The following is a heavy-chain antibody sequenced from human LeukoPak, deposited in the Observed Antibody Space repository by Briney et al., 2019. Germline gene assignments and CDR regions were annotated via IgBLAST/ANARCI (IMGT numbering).Heavy chain of an antibody. J-gene: IGHJ4*02. CDR2: IYHSGST. Sequence: PSETLSLTCAVSGASISSGYYWGWIRQPPGKGLEWIGSIYHSGSTYYNPSLKSRVTISVDTSKNQFSLKLSSVIAADTAVYYCASPHPDGFDYWGQGTLVTVSS. CDR3: ASPHPDGFDY. D-gene: IGHD5-24*01. V-gene: IGHV4-38-2*01. CDR1: GASISSGYY.